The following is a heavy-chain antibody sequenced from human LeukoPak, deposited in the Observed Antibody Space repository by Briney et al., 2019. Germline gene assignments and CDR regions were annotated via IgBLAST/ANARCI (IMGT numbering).Heavy chain of an antibody. D-gene: IGHD3-22*01. Sequence: GGSLRLSCVGSGFNFDEYAMHWVRQPPGKGLEWVSGISSNSDDIGYADSVKGRFTISRDSAKKSLYLQMNSLRDEDTAVYYCARDSSGYSNDYWGQGTLVTVSS. J-gene: IGHJ4*02. CDR2: ISSNSDDI. V-gene: IGHV3-9*01. CDR1: GFNFDEYA. CDR3: ARDSSGYSNDY.